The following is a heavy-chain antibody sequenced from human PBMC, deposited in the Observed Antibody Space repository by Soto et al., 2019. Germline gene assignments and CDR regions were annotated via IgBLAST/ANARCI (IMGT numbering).Heavy chain of an antibody. CDR3: AGVGGVDGYNYFNY. D-gene: IGHD2-8*02. V-gene: IGHV4-59*01. J-gene: IGHJ4*02. CDR2: IHYSGRT. Sequence: SETLSLTCSVSGGSSRRYYWNFIWQPPGKGLEWIGYIHYSGRTNYNPSLKSRVTMSVDTSKNQFSLKLSSVTAADTAVYFCAGVGGVDGYNYFNYWGQGTQVTFS. CDR1: GGSSRRYY.